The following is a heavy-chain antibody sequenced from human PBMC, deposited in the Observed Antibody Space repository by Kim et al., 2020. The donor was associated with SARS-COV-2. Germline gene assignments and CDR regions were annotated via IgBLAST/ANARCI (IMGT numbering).Heavy chain of an antibody. CDR2: ITAYNGNT. J-gene: IGHJ5*01. CDR1: GYTFISYG. CDR3: ARDQRRSYYGSGASIWFDS. Sequence: ASVKVSCKASGYTFISYGIGWVRQAPGQGLEWMGWITAYNGNTNYPQKLQGRITMTTDTSTNTVYMELRSLRSDDTAVYYCARDQRRSYYGSGASIWFDSWGQGTLVTVSA. V-gene: IGHV1-18*01. D-gene: IGHD3-10*01.